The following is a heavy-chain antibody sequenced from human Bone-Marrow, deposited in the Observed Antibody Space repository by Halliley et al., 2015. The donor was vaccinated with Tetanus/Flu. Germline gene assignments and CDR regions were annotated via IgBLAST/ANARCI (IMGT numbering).Heavy chain of an antibody. CDR2: NYYPGHT. D-gene: IGHD3-10*02. CDR3: ASAVRGLFDN. V-gene: IGHV4-59*01. Sequence: KGLEFVGYNYYPGHTNYNPPLKSRVAISLEPSKKQFSLKLRSVTAADTAVYYGASAVRGLFDNWGQGILVTVSS. J-gene: IGHJ4*02.